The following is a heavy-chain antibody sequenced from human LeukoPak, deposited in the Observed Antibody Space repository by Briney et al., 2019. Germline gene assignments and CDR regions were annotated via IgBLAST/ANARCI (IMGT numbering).Heavy chain of an antibody. J-gene: IGHJ4*02. CDR3: AKDNAPFITMIATDY. CDR2: ISGSGGST. CDR1: GFTFSGYA. V-gene: IGHV3-23*01. D-gene: IGHD3-22*01. Sequence: GGSLRLSCAASGFTFSGYAMSWVRQAPGKGLEWVSAISGSGGSTYYADSVKGRFTISRDNSKNTLYLQMNSLRAEDTAVYYCAKDNAPFITMIATDYWGQGTLVTVSS.